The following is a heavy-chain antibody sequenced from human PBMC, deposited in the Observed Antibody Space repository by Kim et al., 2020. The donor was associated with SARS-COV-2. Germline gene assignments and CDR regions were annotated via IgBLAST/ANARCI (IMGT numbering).Heavy chain of an antibody. CDR3: ARQPAAAGNISHAFDI. CDR2: INHSGST. J-gene: IGHJ3*02. CDR1: GGSFSGYY. D-gene: IGHD6-13*01. Sequence: SETLSLTCAVYGGSFSGYYWSWIRQPPGKGLEWIGEINHSGSTNYNPSLKSRVTISVDTSKNQFSLKLSSVTAADPAVYYCARQPAAAGNISHAFDIWG. V-gene: IGHV4-34*01.